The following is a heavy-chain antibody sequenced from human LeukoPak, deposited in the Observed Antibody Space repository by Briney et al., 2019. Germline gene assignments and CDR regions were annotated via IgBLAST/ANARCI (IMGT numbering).Heavy chain of an antibody. V-gene: IGHV1-2*02. D-gene: IGHD4-11*01. J-gene: IGHJ4*02. CDR1: GYTFTGYY. CDR2: INPNINGT. Sequence: GASVKVSCKASGYTFTGYYIHWVRQAPGQGLEWMGWINPNINGTNYAQKLQGRVTMTTDTSTSTAYMELRSLRSDDTAVYYCARVPLATVTTGYFDYWGQGTLVTVSS. CDR3: ARVPLATVTTGYFDY.